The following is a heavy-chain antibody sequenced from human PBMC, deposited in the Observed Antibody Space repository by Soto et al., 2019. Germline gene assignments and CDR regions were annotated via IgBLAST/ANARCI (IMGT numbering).Heavy chain of an antibody. CDR1: GFTFSSYA. Sequence: GGSLRLSCAASGFTFSSYAMSWVRQAPGKGLEWVSAISGSGGSTYYADSVKGRFTISRDNSKNTLYLQMNSLRAEDTAVYYCANSYSSSWSNWFDPWGQGTLVTVSS. D-gene: IGHD6-13*01. CDR2: ISGSGGST. CDR3: ANSYSSSWSNWFDP. J-gene: IGHJ5*02. V-gene: IGHV3-23*01.